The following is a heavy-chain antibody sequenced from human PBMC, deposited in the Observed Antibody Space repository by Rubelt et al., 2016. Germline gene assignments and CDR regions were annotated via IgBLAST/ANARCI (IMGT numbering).Heavy chain of an antibody. V-gene: IGHV4-59*01. CDR1: GGSISSYY. CDR2: LYYSGST. D-gene: IGHD1-14*01. J-gene: IGHJ3*02. Sequence: QVQLQESGPGLVKPSETLSLTCTVSGGSISSYYWSWIRQPPGKELEWIGYLYYSGSTNYNPSLKGRVTISVETSKNQFSLKLSSVTAADTAVYYCARVNQDAFDIWGQGTMVTVSS. CDR3: ARVNQDAFDI.